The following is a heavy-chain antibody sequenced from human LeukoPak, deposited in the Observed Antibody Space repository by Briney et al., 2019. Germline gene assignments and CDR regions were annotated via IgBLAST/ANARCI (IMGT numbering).Heavy chain of an antibody. J-gene: IGHJ4*02. D-gene: IGHD4-17*01. Sequence: PSETLSLTCTVSGTTVSIDYWSWIRQPPGKGLEWVGSIHHSGSSKYNSSLNNRVTISLDKSKNQFSLSLTSVTVADTAVYYCARENGDYALDYWGQGALVTVSS. CDR1: GTTVSIDY. CDR3: ARENGDYALDY. CDR2: IHHSGSS. V-gene: IGHV4-59*02.